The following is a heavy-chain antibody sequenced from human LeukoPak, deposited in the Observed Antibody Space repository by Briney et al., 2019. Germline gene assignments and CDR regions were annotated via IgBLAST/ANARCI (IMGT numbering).Heavy chain of an antibody. D-gene: IGHD1-26*01. V-gene: IGHV1-2*04. CDR2: INPNSGGT. CDR3: ARGWDNWFDP. CDR1: GYIFTDYF. Sequence: ASVKVSCKASGYIFTDYFLHWVRQAPGQGLEWMGWINPNSGGTNYAQKFQGWVTMTRDTSISTAYMELSRLRSDDTAVYYCARGWDNWFDPWGQGTLVTVSS. J-gene: IGHJ5*02.